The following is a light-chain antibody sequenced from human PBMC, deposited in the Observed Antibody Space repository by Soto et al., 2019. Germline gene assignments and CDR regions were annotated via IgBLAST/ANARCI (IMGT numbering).Light chain of an antibody. CDR2: DAS. CDR3: QQRYTWPT. CDR1: QSVSTY. Sequence: EILLTQSPATLSLSPGSRATLSCRASQSVSTYLAWYQHKPGQAPRLLIYDASKRATGIPARFSGSGSGTDFSLTISSLEPEDFTVYYCQQRYTWPTFGPGTKVYV. J-gene: IGKJ3*01. V-gene: IGKV3-11*01.